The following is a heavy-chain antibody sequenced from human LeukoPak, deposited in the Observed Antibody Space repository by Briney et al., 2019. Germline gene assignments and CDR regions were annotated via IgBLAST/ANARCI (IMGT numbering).Heavy chain of an antibody. D-gene: IGHD5-12*01. V-gene: IGHV4-59*01. CDR2: IYYSGTT. J-gene: IGHJ4*02. CDR1: GGSITSNY. CDR3: TRARYSGYVIDY. Sequence: SETLSLNCTVSGGSITSNYWSWIRQPPGKGLEWIGYIYYSGTTNCNPSLKSRVTMSVDTSKNQFSLKLSSVTAADTAVYYCTRARYSGYVIDYWGQGTLVTVSS.